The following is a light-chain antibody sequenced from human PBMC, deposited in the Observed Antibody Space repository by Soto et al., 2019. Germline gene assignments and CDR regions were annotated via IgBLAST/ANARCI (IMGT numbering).Light chain of an antibody. J-gene: IGKJ1*01. Sequence: DIQMTQSPSSLSASVGDRVTITCQASQDISNYLNWYQQKPGKAPKLLIYDASNLETGVLSRFSGSGSWTEFTFTISSLQPEDIATYYCQQYDNLPWTFGQGTKVEIK. V-gene: IGKV1-33*01. CDR2: DAS. CDR1: QDISNY. CDR3: QQYDNLPWT.